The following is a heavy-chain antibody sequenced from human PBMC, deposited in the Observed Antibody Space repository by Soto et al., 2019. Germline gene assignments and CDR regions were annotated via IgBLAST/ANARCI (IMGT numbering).Heavy chain of an antibody. CDR2: IIPIFGTA. V-gene: IGHV1-69*13. D-gene: IGHD3-22*01. CDR3: AVGYYDSSGYYPY. CDR1: GGTFSSYA. J-gene: IGHJ4*02. Sequence: SVKVSCKASGGTFSSYAISWVRQAPGQGLEWMGGIIPIFGTANYAQKFQGRVTITADESTSTAYMELSSLRSEDTAVYYCAVGYYDSSGYYPYWGQRTLVTVSS.